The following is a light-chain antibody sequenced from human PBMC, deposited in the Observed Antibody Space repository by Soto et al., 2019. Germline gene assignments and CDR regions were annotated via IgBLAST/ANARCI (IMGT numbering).Light chain of an antibody. V-gene: IGKV1-17*03. Sequence: DIPMTQSPSAMSASLGDRVTITCRASQGISNSLAWFQQKPGRVPKRLIYGASTLQSWAPSRFSGSASGAAFTLTISSLQPEDSATYYCLQYNSYPFTFGGGTKVEIK. CDR3: LQYNSYPFT. CDR1: QGISNS. CDR2: GAS. J-gene: IGKJ4*01.